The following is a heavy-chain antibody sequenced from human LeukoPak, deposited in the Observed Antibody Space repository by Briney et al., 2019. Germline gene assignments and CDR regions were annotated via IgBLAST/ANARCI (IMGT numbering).Heavy chain of an antibody. CDR2: IYSGGST. Sequence: PGGSLRLSCTASEFTVSSNYMGWVRQAPGKGLEWVSLIYSGGSTYYVDSVKGRFTVSRDTSRDTLYLQMNSLRAEDTAIYYCARIGGISKGDYWGQGTLVTVSS. CDR1: EFTVSSNY. D-gene: IGHD3-3*02. V-gene: IGHV3-66*01. J-gene: IGHJ4*02. CDR3: ARIGGISKGDY.